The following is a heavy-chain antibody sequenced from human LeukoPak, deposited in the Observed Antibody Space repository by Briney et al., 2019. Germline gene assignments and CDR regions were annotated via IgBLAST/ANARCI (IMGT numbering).Heavy chain of an antibody. V-gene: IGHV4-59*12. Sequence: SETLSLTCTVSDGSISSYYWSWIRQPPGKGLEWIGYIYYSGSTDYNPSLKSRVTISVDKSKNQFSLKLSSVTAADTAVYYCARSTRDCSSTSCLGDYWGQGTLVTVSS. CDR1: DGSISSYY. J-gene: IGHJ4*02. CDR3: ARSTRDCSSTSCLGDY. D-gene: IGHD2-2*01. CDR2: IYYSGST.